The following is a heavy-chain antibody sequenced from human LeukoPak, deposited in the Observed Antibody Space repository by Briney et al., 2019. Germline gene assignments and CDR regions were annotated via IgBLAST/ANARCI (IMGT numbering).Heavy chain of an antibody. D-gene: IGHD1-26*01. Sequence: SETLSLTCTVSGGSISSYYWSWIRQPPGKGLEWIGYIYYSGSTKYNPSLKSRATISVDTSKNQFSLKLSSVTAADTAVYYCARDRGSYYTHFDYWGQGTLVTVSS. J-gene: IGHJ4*02. V-gene: IGHV4-59*01. CDR3: ARDRGSYYTHFDY. CDR2: IYYSGST. CDR1: GGSISSYY.